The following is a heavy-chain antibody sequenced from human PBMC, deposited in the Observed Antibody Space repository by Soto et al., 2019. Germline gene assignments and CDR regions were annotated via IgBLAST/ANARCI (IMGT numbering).Heavy chain of an antibody. CDR2: IIPILGTA. CDR3: ARDILDCTNGVCAFGYGMDV. V-gene: IGHV1-69*13. J-gene: IGHJ6*02. D-gene: IGHD2-8*01. Sequence: SVKVSCKASGGTFSSYAISWVRQAPGQGLEWMGGIIPILGTANYAQKFQGRVTITADESTSTAYMELSSLRSEDPAVYYCARDILDCTNGVCAFGYGMDVWRQRTTVPVSS. CDR1: GGTFSSYA.